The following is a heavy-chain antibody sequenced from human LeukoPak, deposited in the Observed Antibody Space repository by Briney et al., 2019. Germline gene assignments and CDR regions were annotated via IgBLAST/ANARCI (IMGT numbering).Heavy chain of an antibody. CDR3: ARDLFVASSLFFYY. D-gene: IGHD6-13*01. CDR2: IYTSGST. V-gene: IGHV4-4*07. Sequence: SEALSLACTVPGGSISSYYWSWIRQPAGKGLEWIGRIYTSGSTNYNPSLKSRVTMSVDTSKNQFSLKLSSVTAADTAVYYCARDLFVASSLFFYYWGQGTLVTVSS. CDR1: GGSISSYY. J-gene: IGHJ4*02.